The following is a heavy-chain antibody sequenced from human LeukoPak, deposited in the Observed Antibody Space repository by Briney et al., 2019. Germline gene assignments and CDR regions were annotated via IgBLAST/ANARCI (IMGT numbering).Heavy chain of an antibody. CDR3: AKSTKPVFGGVEYYFDY. CDR2: ISGSGGST. V-gene: IGHV3-23*01. D-gene: IGHD3-10*02. J-gene: IGHJ4*02. CDR1: GFTFSSYA. Sequence: GGSLRLSCAASGFTFSSYAMSWVRQAPGKGLEWVSAISGSGGSTYYADSVKGRFTISRDNSKNTLYLQMNSLRAEDTAVYYCAKSTKPVFGGVEYYFDYWGQGTLVTVSS.